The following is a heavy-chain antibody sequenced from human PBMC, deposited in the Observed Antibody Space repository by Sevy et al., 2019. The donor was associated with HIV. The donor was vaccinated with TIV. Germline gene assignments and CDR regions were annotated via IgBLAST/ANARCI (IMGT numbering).Heavy chain of an antibody. CDR1: GSTFTSYD. J-gene: IGHJ3*02. Sequence: ASVKVSCKASGSTFTSYDINWVRQATGQGLEWMGWMNPNSGNTGYALKFQGRVTMTRNTSISTAYMELSSLRSEDTAVYYCASGTIFGADDAFDIWGQGTMVTVSS. CDR2: MNPNSGNT. D-gene: IGHD3-3*01. CDR3: ASGTIFGADDAFDI. V-gene: IGHV1-8*01.